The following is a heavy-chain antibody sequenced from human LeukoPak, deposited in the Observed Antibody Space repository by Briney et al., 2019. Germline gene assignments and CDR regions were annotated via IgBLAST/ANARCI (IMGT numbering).Heavy chain of an antibody. CDR1: GYTFTDYC. Sequence: GASLKVSCKASGYTFTDYCMHWVHQAPGKGLEWMALVDREDGETIYAETVQGRVTITADTSTDTAYLEMSSLRSEDTAVYYCAAYHHTPRSGVSCYPDPIDYWGQGTLVTVSS. J-gene: IGHJ4*02. CDR3: AAYHHTPRSGVSCYPDPIDY. D-gene: IGHD2-15*01. CDR2: VDREDGET. V-gene: IGHV1-69-2*01.